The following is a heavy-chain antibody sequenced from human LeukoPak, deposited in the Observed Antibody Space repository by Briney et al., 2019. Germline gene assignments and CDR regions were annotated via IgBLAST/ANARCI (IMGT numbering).Heavy chain of an antibody. CDR1: GYTFTGYY. CDR2: INPNSGGT. V-gene: IGHV1-2*02. D-gene: IGHD2-2*01. J-gene: IGHJ5*02. Sequence: GASVKVSCKASGYTFTGYYMHWVRQAPGQGLEWMGWINPNSGGTNYAQKFQGRVTMTRDTSISTAYMELSRLRSDDTAVYYCARDPGYQLLLGSWFDPWGQGTLVTVSS. CDR3: ARDPGYQLLLGSWFDP.